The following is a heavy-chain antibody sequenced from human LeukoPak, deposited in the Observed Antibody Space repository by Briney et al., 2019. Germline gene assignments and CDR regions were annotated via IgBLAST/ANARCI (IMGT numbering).Heavy chain of an antibody. V-gene: IGHV3-23*01. CDR2: ISGSGGRT. D-gene: IGHD4-17*01. J-gene: IGHJ3*02. CDR3: ASRTTVTDADGFDI. CDR1: GFSFNDYA. Sequence: GGSLRLSCAASGFSFNDYAMSWVRQAPGKGLEWVSVISGSGGRTSYADSVKGRFTISRDNSKNTLYLQMNSLRAEDTAVYYCASRTTVTDADGFDIWGQGTMVTVSS.